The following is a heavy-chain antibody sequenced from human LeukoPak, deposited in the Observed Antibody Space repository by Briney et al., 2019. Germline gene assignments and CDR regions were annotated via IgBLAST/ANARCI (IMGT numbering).Heavy chain of an antibody. CDR3: ARVGVVVPAAMPGVMSYYYYGMDV. V-gene: IGHV1-69*13. Sequence: GASVKVSCKASGGTFSSYAISWVRQAPGQGLEWMGGIIPIFGTANYAQKFQGRVTITADESTSTAYMELSSLRSEDTAVYYCARVGVVVPAAMPGVMSYYYYGMDVWGQGTTVTVSS. J-gene: IGHJ6*02. CDR2: IIPIFGTA. CDR1: GGTFSSYA. D-gene: IGHD2-2*01.